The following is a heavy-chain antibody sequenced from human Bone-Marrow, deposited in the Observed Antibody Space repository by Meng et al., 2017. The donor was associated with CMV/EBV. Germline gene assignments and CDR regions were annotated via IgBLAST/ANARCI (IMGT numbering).Heavy chain of an antibody. V-gene: IGHV3-74*01. CDR1: GFTFSSYW. CDR2: INSDGSST. J-gene: IGHJ6*01. Sequence: GGSLRLSCAASGFTFSSYWMHWVRQAPGKGLVWVSRINSDGSSTSYADSVKGRFTISRDNAKNTLYLQMNSLRDEDTAGYYCARGEVYNYYGMDVWGQGTTVTGSS. CDR3: ARGEVYNYYGMDV.